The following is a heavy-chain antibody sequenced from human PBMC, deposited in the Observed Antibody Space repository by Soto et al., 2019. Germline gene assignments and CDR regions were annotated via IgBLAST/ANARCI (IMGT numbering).Heavy chain of an antibody. Sequence: SVKVSCKASGFTFTSSAMQWVRQARGQRLEWIGWIVVGSGNTNYAQKFQERVTITRDMSTSTAYMELSSLRSEDTAVYYCAADRKGATPHWFDPWGQGTQVTVSS. CDR1: GFTFTSSA. D-gene: IGHD1-26*01. V-gene: IGHV1-58*02. CDR2: IVVGSGNT. CDR3: AADRKGATPHWFDP. J-gene: IGHJ5*02.